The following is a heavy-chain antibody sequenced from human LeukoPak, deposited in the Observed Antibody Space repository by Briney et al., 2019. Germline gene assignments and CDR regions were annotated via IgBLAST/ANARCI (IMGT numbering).Heavy chain of an antibody. Sequence: GGSLRLSCAASGFTFSSYAMSWVRQAPGKGLEWVSVISGSGGSTYYADSVKGRFTISRDNAKNSLYLQMNSLRAEDTAVYYCARDKWELLLFDYWGQGTLVTVSS. J-gene: IGHJ4*02. CDR1: GFTFSSYA. CDR3: ARDKWELLLFDY. D-gene: IGHD1-26*01. V-gene: IGHV3-23*01. CDR2: ISGSGGST.